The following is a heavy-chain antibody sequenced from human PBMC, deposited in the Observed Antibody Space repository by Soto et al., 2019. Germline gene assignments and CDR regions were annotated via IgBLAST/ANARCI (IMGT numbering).Heavy chain of an antibody. Sequence: GGSLRLSCAASGFTFSSYGMHWVRQAPGKGLEWVAVISYDGSNKYYADSVKGRFTISRDNSKSTLFLQMNSLRVEDTAVYYCAKSGLLPLSPRFDSWGRGTLVTVSS. CDR3: AKSGLLPLSPRFDS. J-gene: IGHJ5*01. V-gene: IGHV3-30*18. CDR1: GFTFSSYG. CDR2: ISYDGSNK. D-gene: IGHD2-15*01.